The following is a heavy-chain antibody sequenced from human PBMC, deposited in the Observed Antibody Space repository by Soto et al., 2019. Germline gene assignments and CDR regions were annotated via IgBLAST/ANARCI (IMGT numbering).Heavy chain of an antibody. V-gene: IGHV1-18*01. Sequence: ASVKVSCKASGYTFTSYGISWVRQAPGQGLEWMGWISAYNGNTNYAQKLQGRVTMNTDTSTSTAYMELRSLSSDDTAVYYCARDGYYDSSGYYEVVDYWGQGTLVTVSS. D-gene: IGHD3-22*01. J-gene: IGHJ4*02. CDR2: ISAYNGNT. CDR1: GYTFTSYG. CDR3: ARDGYYDSSGYYEVVDY.